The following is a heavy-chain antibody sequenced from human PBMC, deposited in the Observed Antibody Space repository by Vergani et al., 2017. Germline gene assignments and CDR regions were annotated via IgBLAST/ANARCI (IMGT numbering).Heavy chain of an antibody. CDR3: AKGVYCSSTSCYEGRGYYYGMGV. CDR2: ISGSGGNT. V-gene: IGHV3-23*04. J-gene: IGHJ6*02. Sequence: VHLVESGGGVVQPGRSLRLSCAASGFTFGSFGMHWVRQAPGKGLEWVSGISGSGGNTYYANSVKGRFTISRDNSKNTLYLQMNSLRADDTAVYYCAKGVYCSSTSCYEGRGYYYGMGVWGQGTTVTFSS. CDR1: GFTFGSFG. D-gene: IGHD2-2*01.